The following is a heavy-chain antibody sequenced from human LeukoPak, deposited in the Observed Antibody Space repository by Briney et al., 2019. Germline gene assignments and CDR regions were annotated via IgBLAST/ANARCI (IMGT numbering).Heavy chain of an antibody. D-gene: IGHD3-22*01. J-gene: IGHJ3*02. CDR2: IYNSGGT. CDR1: GGSISNYY. V-gene: IGHV4-59*01. Sequence: ASETLSLTCTVSGGSISNYYWSWIRQPPGKGLEWIGYIYNSGGTNYNPSLNSRVTISVDTSKNQFSLKLSSVTAADTAMYYCTREGDYYNSNPFDIWGQGTMVTVSS. CDR3: TREGDYYNSNPFDI.